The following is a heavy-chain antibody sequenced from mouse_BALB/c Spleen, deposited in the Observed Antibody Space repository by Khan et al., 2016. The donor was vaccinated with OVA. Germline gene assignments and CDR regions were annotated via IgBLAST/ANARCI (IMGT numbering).Heavy chain of an antibody. CDR3: ARTDYYGSSYYFDY. J-gene: IGHJ2*01. CDR2: IDPYNGGT. CDR1: GYSFTDYN. V-gene: IGHV1S135*01. Sequence: EVQLQESGPELVKPGASVKVSCKASGYSFTDYNMFWVKQSHGKSLEWIGYIDPYNGGTSYNQKFKGKATLTVDKSSSTAFMHLISLTSEDSAVFYCARTDYYGSSYYFDYWGQGTTLTVSS. D-gene: IGHD1-1*01.